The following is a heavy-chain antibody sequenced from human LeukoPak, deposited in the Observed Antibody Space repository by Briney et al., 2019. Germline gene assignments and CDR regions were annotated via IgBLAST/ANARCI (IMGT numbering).Heavy chain of an antibody. V-gene: IGHV3-23*01. CDR3: AKAGYSYGIPFFDY. J-gene: IGHJ4*02. D-gene: IGHD5-18*01. CDR1: GFTFSSYA. Sequence: GGSLRLSCAASGFTFSSYAMSWVRQAPGKGLEWVSTTSGSGGSSYYADSVKGRFTISRDNFKNTLYLQMNSLRADDTAVYYCAKAGYSYGIPFFDYWGQGTLVTVSS. CDR2: TSGSGGSS.